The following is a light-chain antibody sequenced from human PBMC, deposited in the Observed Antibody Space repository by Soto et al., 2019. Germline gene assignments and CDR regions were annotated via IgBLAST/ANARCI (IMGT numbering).Light chain of an antibody. V-gene: IGKV3-15*01. J-gene: IGKJ5*01. Sequence: EIVMTQSPATLSVSPGERATLSCRASQSVSSNLAWYQQKPGQAPRLLIYGASTRATGIPARFSGSGSGTEFTLTISSLQSEDFAVYYCQQYTARVTFGQGTRLEIK. CDR1: QSVSSN. CDR2: GAS. CDR3: QQYTARVT.